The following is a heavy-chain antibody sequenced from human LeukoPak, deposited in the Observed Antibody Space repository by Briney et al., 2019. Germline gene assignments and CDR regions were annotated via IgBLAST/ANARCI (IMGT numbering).Heavy chain of an antibody. CDR2: IYSGGST. J-gene: IGHJ4*02. V-gene: IGHV3-53*01. CDR3: ARDHKAYYYDSSGYYLDY. Sequence: GGSLRLSCAASGFTVSSNYMSWVRQAPGEGLEWGSVIYSGGSTYYADSVQGRFTISRDNSKNTLYLQMNSLRAEDTAVYYCARDHKAYYYDSSGYYLDYWGQGTLVTVSS. D-gene: IGHD3-22*01. CDR1: GFTVSSNY.